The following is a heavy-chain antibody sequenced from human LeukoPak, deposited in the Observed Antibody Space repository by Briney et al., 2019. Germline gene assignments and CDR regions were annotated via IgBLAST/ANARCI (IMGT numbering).Heavy chain of an antibody. Sequence: GGSLRLSCADSEFTFSNHWMHWVRQVTGKGLVWVSRINSDGSSTSYADSVKGRFTISRDNAKNTLYLQMNSLRAEDTAVYYCAREKSAWDAPDAFDLWDQGTMVTVSS. J-gene: IGHJ3*01. D-gene: IGHD1-26*01. CDR3: AREKSAWDAPDAFDL. V-gene: IGHV3-74*01. CDR1: EFTFSNHW. CDR2: INSDGSST.